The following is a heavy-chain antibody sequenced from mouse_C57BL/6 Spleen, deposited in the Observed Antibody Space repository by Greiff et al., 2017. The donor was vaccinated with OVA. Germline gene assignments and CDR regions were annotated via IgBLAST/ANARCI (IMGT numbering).Heavy chain of an antibody. CDR3: ARSFDYGYAGPWAY. CDR1: GYTFTSYW. CDR2: IYPGSGST. V-gene: IGHV1-55*01. D-gene: IGHD2-2*01. J-gene: IGHJ3*01. Sequence: QVQLQQPGAELVKPGASVKMSCKASGYTFTSYWITWVKQRPGQGLEWIGDIYPGSGSTNYNEKFKSKATLTVDPSSSTAYMQLSSLTSEESAVDYCARSFDYGYAGPWAYWGQGTLVTVSA.